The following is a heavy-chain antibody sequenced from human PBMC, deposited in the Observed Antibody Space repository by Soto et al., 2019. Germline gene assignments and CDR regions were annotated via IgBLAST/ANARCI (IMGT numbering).Heavy chain of an antibody. D-gene: IGHD6-19*01. CDR1: GDSVSSGSYY. Sequence: QVQLQESGPGLVKPSETLSLTCTVSGDSVSSGSYYWSWIRQPPGKGLEWIGYIYYSGSTNYNPSLKSRVTISVDTSKNQFSLKLSSVTAADTAVYYCASARGSGWVDYWGQGTLVTVSS. CDR3: ASARGSGWVDY. J-gene: IGHJ4*02. V-gene: IGHV4-61*01. CDR2: IYYSGST.